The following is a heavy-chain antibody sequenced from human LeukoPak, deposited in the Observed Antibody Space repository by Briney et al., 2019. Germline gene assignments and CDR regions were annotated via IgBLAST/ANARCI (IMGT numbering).Heavy chain of an antibody. J-gene: IGHJ4*02. D-gene: IGHD5-24*01. Sequence: GGSLRLSCAASGFTFSSYAMSWVRQAPGKGLEGVTAISGSGGSTYYADSVKGRFTISRDNSKSTLFLQMNSLRAEDTAVYYCAKDPRVGSRVATPCHWGQGTLVTVSS. CDR2: ISGSGGST. V-gene: IGHV3-23*01. CDR3: AKDPRVGSRVATPCH. CDR1: GFTFSSYA.